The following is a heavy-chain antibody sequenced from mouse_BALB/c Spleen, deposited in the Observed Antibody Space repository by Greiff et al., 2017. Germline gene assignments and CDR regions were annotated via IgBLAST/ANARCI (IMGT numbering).Heavy chain of an antibody. Sequence: DVQLQESGPGLVKPSQSLSLTCSVTGYSITSGYYWNWIRQFPGNKLEWMGYISYDGSNNYNPSLKNRISITRDTSKNQFFLKLNSVTTEDTATYYCARNYGYDGEIAYWGQGTLVTVSA. CDR3: ARNYGYDGEIAY. V-gene: IGHV3-6*02. J-gene: IGHJ3*01. CDR1: GYSITSGYY. CDR2: ISYDGSN. D-gene: IGHD2-2*01.